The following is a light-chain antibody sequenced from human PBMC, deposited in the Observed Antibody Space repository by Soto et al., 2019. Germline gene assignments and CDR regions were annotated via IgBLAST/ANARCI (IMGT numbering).Light chain of an antibody. V-gene: IGKV1-39*01. Sequence: DIQMTQSPSALSASVGDRVTITCRASQSITTYLNWYQQKPGEAPKLLIYAASSLQSGVPSRFSGSASGTDFTLTISSLQPEDSATYYCQHSYSTPITFGQGTRLEIK. J-gene: IGKJ5*01. CDR3: QHSYSTPIT. CDR2: AAS. CDR1: QSITTY.